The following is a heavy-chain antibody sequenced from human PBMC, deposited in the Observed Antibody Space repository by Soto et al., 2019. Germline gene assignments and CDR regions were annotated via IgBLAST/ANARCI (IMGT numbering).Heavy chain of an antibody. J-gene: IGHJ4*02. V-gene: IGHV1-46*03. CDR1: GYTFTSYY. D-gene: IGHD3-10*01. Sequence: ASVKVSCKASGYTFTSYYMHWVRQAPGQGLEWMGIINPSGGSTSYAQKFQGRVTMTSDTSTSTVYMQLSSLRSEDTAVYYCATLMVRGVTPPPVDYWGQGTPVTVSS. CDR3: ATLMVRGVTPPPVDY. CDR2: INPSGGST.